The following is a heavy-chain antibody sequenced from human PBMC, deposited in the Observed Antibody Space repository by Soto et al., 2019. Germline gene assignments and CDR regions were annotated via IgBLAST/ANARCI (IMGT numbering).Heavy chain of an antibody. V-gene: IGHV1-3*01. J-gene: IGHJ4*02. CDR2: INAGNGNT. CDR1: GYTFTSYA. D-gene: IGHD3-9*01. Sequence: GASVKVSCKASGYTFTSYAMHWVRQAPGQRLEWMGWINAGNGNTKYSQKFQGRVTITRDTSASTAYMELSSLRSEDTAVYYCARVRYFDWYPYSFDYWGQGTLVTVSS. CDR3: ARVRYFDWYPYSFDY.